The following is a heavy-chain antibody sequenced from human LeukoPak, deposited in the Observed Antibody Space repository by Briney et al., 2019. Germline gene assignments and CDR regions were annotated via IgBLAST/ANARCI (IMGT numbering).Heavy chain of an antibody. J-gene: IGHJ6*03. CDR3: ARDSSSWLAYYYYYMDV. Sequence: ASVKVSCKASRYTFTGYYMHWVRQAPGQGLEWMGWINPNSGGTNYAQKFQGRVTMTRDTSISTAYMELSRLRSDDTAVYYCARDSSSWLAYYYYYMDVWGKGTTVTISS. D-gene: IGHD6-13*01. CDR2: INPNSGGT. CDR1: RYTFTGYY. V-gene: IGHV1-2*02.